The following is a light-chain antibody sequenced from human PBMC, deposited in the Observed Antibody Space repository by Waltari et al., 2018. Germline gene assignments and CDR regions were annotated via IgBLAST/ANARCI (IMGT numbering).Light chain of an antibody. CDR2: RDD. J-gene: IGLJ1*01. CDR3: AAWDDSLSVSYV. V-gene: IGLV1-47*01. Sequence: QSVLTQPPSVSGTPGQTVTISCSGTNSNIGRNSVFWYHQLPGTAPKLLIYRDDQRPSGVPDRFSGSKSGTSASLAIRGLRSEDEADYYCAAWDDSLSVSYVFGSGTKVTV. CDR1: NSNIGRNS.